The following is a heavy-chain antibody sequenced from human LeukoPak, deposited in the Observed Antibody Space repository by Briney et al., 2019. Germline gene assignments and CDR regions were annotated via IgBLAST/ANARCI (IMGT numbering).Heavy chain of an antibody. D-gene: IGHD3-10*01. J-gene: IGHJ6*03. Sequence: GASVKVSCKASGYTLTSYAMHWVRQAPGERLEWMGWINAGNGNTKYSQKFQGRVTITRDTSASTAYMELSSLRAEDTAVYYCARESGSGYYYMDVWGKGTTVTVSS. CDR1: GYTLTSYA. CDR2: INAGNGNT. CDR3: ARESGSGYYYMDV. V-gene: IGHV1-3*01.